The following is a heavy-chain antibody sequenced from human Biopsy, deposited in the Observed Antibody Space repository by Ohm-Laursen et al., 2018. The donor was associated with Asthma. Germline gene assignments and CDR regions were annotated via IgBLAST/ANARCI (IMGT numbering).Heavy chain of an antibody. CDR1: PGSFSGFF. V-gene: IGHV4-34*01. CDR2: TNERGVT. CDR3: ARGPELDV. Sequence: GTLFLTCDVYPGSFSGFFWTWTRQSPGKGLEWIGETNERGVTNNNPSLKSRVIISIDTYWNRVSLKLTSVTAADTAVYYCARGPELDVWGQGTTVTVSS. J-gene: IGHJ6*02.